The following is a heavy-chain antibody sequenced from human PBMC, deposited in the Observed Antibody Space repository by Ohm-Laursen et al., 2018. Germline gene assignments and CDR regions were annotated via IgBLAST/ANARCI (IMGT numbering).Heavy chain of an antibody. CDR3: AKDARAIVVVVAAFDY. CDR2: ISYDGSNK. V-gene: IGHV3-30*18. D-gene: IGHD2-15*01. Sequence: SLRLSCAASGFTFSTYGMHWVRQAPGKGLEWVAVISYDGSNKYYADSVKGRFTISRDNSKNTLYLQMNSLRAEDTAVYYCAKDARAIVVVVAAFDYWGQGTLVTVSS. J-gene: IGHJ4*02. CDR1: GFTFSTYG.